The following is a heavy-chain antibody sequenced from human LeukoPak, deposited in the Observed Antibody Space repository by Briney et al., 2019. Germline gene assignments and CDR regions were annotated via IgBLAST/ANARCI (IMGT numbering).Heavy chain of an antibody. V-gene: IGHV1-18*01. CDR2: ISTYNDNT. Sequence: ASVKVSCEVSGYTLTDLSMHWVRQAPGKGLEWMGWISTYNDNTHYAQKLQGRVTMTTDTSTSTVYMELKSLRSDDTAVYYCARIQSRIIAARPGNPAFDYWGRGTLVTVSS. J-gene: IGHJ4*02. CDR3: ARIQSRIIAARPGNPAFDY. CDR1: GYTLTDLS. D-gene: IGHD6-6*01.